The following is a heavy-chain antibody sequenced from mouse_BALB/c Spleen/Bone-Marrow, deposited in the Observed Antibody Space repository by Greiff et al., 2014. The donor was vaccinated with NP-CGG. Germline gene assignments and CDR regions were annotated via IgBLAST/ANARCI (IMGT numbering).Heavy chain of an antibody. CDR1: GFTFSSFG. CDR3: ARGGKGYAMDY. Sequence: DVMLVESGGGLVQPGGSRKLSCAASGFTFSSFGMHWVRQAPEKGLEWVAYISSGSSTIYYADTVKGRFTISRDNPKNTLFLQMTSLRAEDTAMYYCARGGKGYAMDYWGQGTAGTVSS. J-gene: IGHJ4*01. D-gene: IGHD1-1*02. V-gene: IGHV5-17*02. CDR2: ISSGSSTI.